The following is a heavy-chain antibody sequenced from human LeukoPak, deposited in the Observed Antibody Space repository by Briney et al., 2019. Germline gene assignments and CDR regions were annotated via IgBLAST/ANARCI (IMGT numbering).Heavy chain of an antibody. D-gene: IGHD3-10*01. CDR3: AKDPMGFGELLYWDYFDY. V-gene: IGHV3-30*07. J-gene: IGHJ4*02. CDR1: GFTLSNYA. Sequence: GGSLRLSCAASGFTLSNYAIHWVRQAPGKGLEWVAAIAFDGSNKYYVDPVKGRFTISRDNSKNTLYLQMNSLRAEDTAVYYCAKDPMGFGELLYWDYFDYWGQGTLVTVSS. CDR2: IAFDGSNK.